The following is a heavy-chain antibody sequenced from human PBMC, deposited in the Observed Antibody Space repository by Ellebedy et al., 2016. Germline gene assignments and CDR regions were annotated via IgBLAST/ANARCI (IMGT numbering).Heavy chain of an antibody. D-gene: IGHD1-1*01. CDR3: ARFTRRYPSDY. Sequence: GESLKISCAASGFTFSAYWMSWVRQAPGKGLEWAANIKEDGSDTYYVDSVKGRFTNSRDNAKSSLYLQMDSLRVEDTAVYYCARFTRRYPSDYWGQGTLVTVSS. CDR1: GFTFSAYW. CDR2: IKEDGSDT. V-gene: IGHV3-7*01. J-gene: IGHJ4*02.